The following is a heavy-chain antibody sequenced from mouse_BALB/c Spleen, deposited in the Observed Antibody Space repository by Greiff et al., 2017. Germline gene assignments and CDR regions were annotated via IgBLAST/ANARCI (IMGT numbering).Heavy chain of an antibody. CDR3: ARAYGSSSYWYFDV. V-gene: IGHV1-67*01. CDR1: GYTFTDYA. J-gene: IGHJ1*01. D-gene: IGHD1-1*01. CDR2: ISTYYGNT. Sequence: QVHVKQSGPELVRPGVSVKISCKGSGYTFTDYAMHWVKQSHAKSLEWIGVISTYYGNTNYNQKFKGKATMTVDKSSSTAYMELARLTSEDSAIYYCARAYGSSSYWYFDVWGAGTTVTVSS.